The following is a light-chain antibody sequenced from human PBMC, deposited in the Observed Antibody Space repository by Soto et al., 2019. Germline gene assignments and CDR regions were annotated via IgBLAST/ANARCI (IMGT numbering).Light chain of an antibody. V-gene: IGKV3-20*01. CDR2: DAS. CDR3: QQYVNFVWT. J-gene: IGKJ1*01. CDR1: QSVSTSK. Sequence: IVLTQSPATLSLSPGVRATLSCRTSQSVSTSKLAWYQQRPGQAPRLLMYDASRRATGIPDRFSGSGSGTDFTLTISRLEPEHVAVYYCQQYVNFVWTFGQGTKVEI.